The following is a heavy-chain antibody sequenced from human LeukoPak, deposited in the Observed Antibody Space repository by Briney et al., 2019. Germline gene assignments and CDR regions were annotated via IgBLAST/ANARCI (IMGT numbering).Heavy chain of an antibody. V-gene: IGHV3-74*01. D-gene: IGHD5-24*01. CDR1: GFTFSSYW. CDR3: AREDGYNYLDY. J-gene: IGHJ4*02. CDR2: INSDGSST. Sequence: GGSLRLSCAASGFTFSSYWMHWVRHAPGKGLVWVSRINSDGSSTSYADSVKGRFTISRDNAKNTLYLQMNSLRAEDTAVYYCAREDGYNYLDYWGQGTLVTVSS.